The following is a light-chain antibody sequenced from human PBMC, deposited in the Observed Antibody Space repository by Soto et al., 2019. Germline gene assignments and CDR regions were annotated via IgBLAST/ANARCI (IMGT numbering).Light chain of an antibody. V-gene: IGKV3-15*01. CDR2: GAF. Sequence: EIVMTQSPVTLSVSPGERATLSCRASQSVRSNLAWHQQKPGQAPNLLIYGAFTRATGIPARFSGTGSGTEFTLTISSLQSEDFAVYYCQQYNNWPRTFGQGTKVDIK. CDR1: QSVRSN. J-gene: IGKJ1*01. CDR3: QQYNNWPRT.